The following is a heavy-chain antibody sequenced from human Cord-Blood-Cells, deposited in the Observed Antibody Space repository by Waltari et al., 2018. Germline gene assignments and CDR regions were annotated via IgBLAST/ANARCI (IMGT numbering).Heavy chain of an antibody. D-gene: IGHD6-13*01. CDR3: AKDASSWAYYFDY. V-gene: IGHV3-30*18. J-gene: IGHJ4*02. CDR1: GFTFSSYG. Sequence: QVQLVESGGGVVQPGRSLRLSCAASGFTFSSYGMHWVRQAPGKGLEWVAVISYDGSNKYYADSVKGRFTISRDNSKNTLYLQLNSLRAEDTAVYYCAKDASSWAYYFDYWGQGTLVTVSS. CDR2: ISYDGSNK.